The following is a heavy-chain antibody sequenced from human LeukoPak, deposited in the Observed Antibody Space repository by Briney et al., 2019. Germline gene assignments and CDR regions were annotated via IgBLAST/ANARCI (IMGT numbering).Heavy chain of an antibody. CDR3: ASPGSGGYDPGTLES. J-gene: IGHJ4*02. D-gene: IGHD2-15*01. CDR1: GLSVTSNY. CDR2: IYVGGDT. Sequence: PGGSLRLSCAASGLSVTSNYVNWVRQAPGKGLQWLPSIYVGGDTYYADSVEGRFIISRDNSKSLVFLQMNSLRVEDTALYFCASPGSGGYDPGTLESWGQGTLVIVSS. V-gene: IGHV3-53*01.